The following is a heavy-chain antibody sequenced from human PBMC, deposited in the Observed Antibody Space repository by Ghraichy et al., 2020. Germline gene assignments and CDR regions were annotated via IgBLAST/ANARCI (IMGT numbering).Heavy chain of an antibody. CDR1: GDSISRPLFY. Sequence: SQTLSLTCTVSGDSISRPLFYWTWLRQPAGKGLEWLGRVDSSGRTRDSPSLKSRVTISVDTSKSQFSLNLTSVTAAASAVYFCARRGSTGYFDSWGQGTRVTVSS. V-gene: IGHV4-61*02. J-gene: IGHJ4*02. CDR2: VDSSGRT. D-gene: IGHD3-16*01. CDR3: ARRGSTGYFDS.